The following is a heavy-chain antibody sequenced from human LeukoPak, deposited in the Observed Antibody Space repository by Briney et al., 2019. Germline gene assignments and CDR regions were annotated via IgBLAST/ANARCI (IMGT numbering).Heavy chain of an antibody. V-gene: IGHV4-34*01. D-gene: IGHD3-10*01. CDR2: IDHSGTT. CDR3: ASVHQVRGLVVFDQ. CDR1: GGSFGDYF. J-gene: IGHJ4*02. Sequence: PSETLSLTCAVYGGSFGDYFWGWIRQPPGKGLEWFAEIDHSGTTSYNPSLKSRVTISIDTSKNQFSLKLTSVTAADTAVYFCASVHQVRGLVVFDQWGQGTLVTVSS.